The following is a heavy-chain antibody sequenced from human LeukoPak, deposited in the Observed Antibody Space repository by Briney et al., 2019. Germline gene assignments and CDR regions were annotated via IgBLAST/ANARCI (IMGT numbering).Heavy chain of an antibody. D-gene: IGHD2-2*01. V-gene: IGHV1-46*01. CDR2: INPSGGST. CDR1: GYTFTSYY. Sequence: ASVKVSCKASGYTFTSYYMHWVRQAPGQGLEWMGIINPSGGSTSYAQKFQGRVTMTRDTSTSTVYMELSSLRSEDTAVYYCARVGVMAPAAHTSDYYHYYGMDVWGQGTLVTVSS. CDR3: ARVGVMAPAAHTSDYYHYYGMDV. J-gene: IGHJ6*02.